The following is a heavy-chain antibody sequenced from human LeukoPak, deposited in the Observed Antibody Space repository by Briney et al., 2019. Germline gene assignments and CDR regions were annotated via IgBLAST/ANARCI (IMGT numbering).Heavy chain of an antibody. Sequence: GGSLRLSCAASGFTFSDYSMSWVRQAPGMGPEWVSSISSTGTYTHYANSVKGRFTISRDNAKNSLYLKMNTLRVDDTAVYYCARDLGGLPVGVPSWFDPWGQGTLVTVSS. CDR3: ARDLGGLPVGVPSWFDP. D-gene: IGHD2-2*01. V-gene: IGHV3-21*01. J-gene: IGHJ5*02. CDR1: GFTFSDYS. CDR2: ISSTGTYT.